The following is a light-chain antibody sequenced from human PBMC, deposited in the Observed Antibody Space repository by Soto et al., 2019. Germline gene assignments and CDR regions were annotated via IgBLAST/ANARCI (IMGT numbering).Light chain of an antibody. J-gene: IGLJ2*01. Sequence: QSALTQPASVSGSPGQSITISCTGTSSDVGTYILVSWYQQHPGKAPKLMIYEVSKRPSGVPDRFSGSKSGNTASLTVSGLQADDEADYYCTSYAGSNIPVVFGGGTKVTVL. CDR2: EVS. CDR3: TSYAGSNIPVV. V-gene: IGLV2-14*02. CDR1: SSDVGTYIL.